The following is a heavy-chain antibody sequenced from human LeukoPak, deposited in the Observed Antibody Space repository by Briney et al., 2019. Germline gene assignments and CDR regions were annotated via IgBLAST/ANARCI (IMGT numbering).Heavy chain of an antibody. V-gene: IGHV3-7*01. CDR2: IKQDGSEK. CDR3: ARGKRRYYYDSSDAFDI. D-gene: IGHD3-22*01. J-gene: IGHJ3*02. CDR1: GFTFSSYW. Sequence: PGGPLRLSCAASGFTFSSYWMSWVRQAPGKGLEWVANIKQDGSEKYYVDSVKGRFTISRDNAKNSLYLQMNSLRAEDTAVYYCARGKRRYYYDSSDAFDIWGQGTMVTVSS.